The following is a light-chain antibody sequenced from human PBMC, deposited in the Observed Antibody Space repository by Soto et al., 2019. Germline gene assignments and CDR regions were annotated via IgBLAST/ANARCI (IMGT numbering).Light chain of an antibody. Sequence: DIPMTQSPSSLSASVGDRVTITCRASQSISSYLNWYQQKPGKVPKLLIYAASSLQSGVPSRFSGSGSGTDFTLTISSLQPEDFAIYYCQQSYTTPWAFGQGTKVEIK. CDR2: AAS. J-gene: IGKJ1*01. CDR3: QQSYTTPWA. V-gene: IGKV1-39*01. CDR1: QSISSY.